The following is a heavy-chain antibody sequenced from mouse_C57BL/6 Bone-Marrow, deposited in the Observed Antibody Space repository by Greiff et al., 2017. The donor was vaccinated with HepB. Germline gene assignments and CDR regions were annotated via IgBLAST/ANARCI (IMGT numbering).Heavy chain of an antibody. D-gene: IGHD2-1*01. CDR3: ARRYGNWYFDV. V-gene: IGHV1-7*01. CDR2: INPSSGYT. CDR1: GYTFTSYW. Sequence: QVQLQQSGAELAKPGASVKLSCKASGYTFTSYWMHWVKQRPGQGLEWIGYINPSSGYTKYNQKFKDKATLTADKSSRTAYMQLSSLTYEDSAVYYCARRYGNWYFDVWGTGTTVTVSS. J-gene: IGHJ1*03.